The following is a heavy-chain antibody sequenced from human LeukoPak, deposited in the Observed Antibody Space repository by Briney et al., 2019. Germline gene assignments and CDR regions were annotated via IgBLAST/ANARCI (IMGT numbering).Heavy chain of an antibody. CDR3: ARARVVYCGGDCYAPGAFDI. V-gene: IGHV4-30-2*01. D-gene: IGHD2-21*02. CDR1: GGSISSGGYS. Sequence: PSGTLSLTCAVSGGSISSGGYSWSWIRQPPGKGLEWIGYIYHSGSTYYNPSLKSRVTISVDRSKNQFSLKLSSVTAADTAVYYCARARVVYCGGDCYAPGAFDIWGQGTMVTVYS. CDR2: IYHSGST. J-gene: IGHJ3*02.